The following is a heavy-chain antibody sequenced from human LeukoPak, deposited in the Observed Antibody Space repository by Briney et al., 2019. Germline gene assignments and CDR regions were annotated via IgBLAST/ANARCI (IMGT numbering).Heavy chain of an antibody. D-gene: IGHD5-18*01. Sequence: GGSLRLSCAASGFTFSSYSINWVRQAPGKGLEWVSSISSSSGYIYYADSVKGRFTISRDNAKNSLYLQMNSLRAEDTAVYYCARVGPSGYSYGHEDYWGQGTLVTVSS. V-gene: IGHV3-21*01. J-gene: IGHJ4*02. CDR1: GFTFSSYS. CDR2: ISSSSGYI. CDR3: ARVGPSGYSYGHEDY.